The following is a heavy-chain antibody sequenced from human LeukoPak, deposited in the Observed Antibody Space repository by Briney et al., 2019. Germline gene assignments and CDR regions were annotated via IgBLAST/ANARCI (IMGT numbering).Heavy chain of an antibody. CDR2: INCSGST. D-gene: IGHD3-16*01. CDR1: GGSISSYY. V-gene: IGHV4-59*01. J-gene: IGHJ4*02. CDR3: ARDYGGSLDY. Sequence: SETLSLTCTVSGGSISSYYWSWIRQPPGKGLEWIGCINCSGSTNYNPSLKSRVTISVDTSKNQFSLNLSSVTAADTAVYYCARDYGGSLDYWGQGTLVTVSS.